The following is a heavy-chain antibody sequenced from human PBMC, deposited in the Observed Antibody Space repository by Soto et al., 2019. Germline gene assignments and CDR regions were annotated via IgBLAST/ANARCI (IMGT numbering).Heavy chain of an antibody. V-gene: IGHV1-8*01. CDR1: GYTFTSYD. J-gene: IGHJ5*02. Sequence: ASVKVSCKASGYTFTSYDINWVRQATGQGLEWMGWMNPNSGNTGYAQKFQGRLTMTRDTTLSTAYIELSSLRFEDTAVYYCARDYGGNSGWFDPWGRGTLVTVST. CDR3: ARDYGGNSGWFDP. D-gene: IGHD4-17*01. CDR2: MNPNSGNT.